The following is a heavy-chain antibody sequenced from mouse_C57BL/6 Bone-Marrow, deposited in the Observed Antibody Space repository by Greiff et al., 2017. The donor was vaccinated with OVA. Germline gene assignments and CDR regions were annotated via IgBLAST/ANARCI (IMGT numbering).Heavy chain of an antibody. V-gene: IGHV1-81*01. Sequence: QVQLKESGAELARPGASVKLSCKASGYTFTSYGISWVKQRTGQGLEWIGEIYPRSGNTYYNEKFKGKATLTADKSSSTAYMELRSLTSEDSAVYFCAGTTVVADDYWGQGTTLTVSS. D-gene: IGHD1-1*01. J-gene: IGHJ2*01. CDR3: AGTTVVADDY. CDR2: IYPRSGNT. CDR1: GYTFTSYG.